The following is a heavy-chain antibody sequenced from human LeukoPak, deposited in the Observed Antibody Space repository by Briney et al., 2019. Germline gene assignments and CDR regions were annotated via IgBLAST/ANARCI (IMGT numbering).Heavy chain of an antibody. CDR1: GYSFTNYY. Sequence: ASVKVSCKASGYSFTNYYMHWVRQAPGQDLEWMGLINPSAGTTTYAQKFQGRLTVTMDTSTSTVYMDLSSLKSEDTAVYYCARGKSSVWPVGLCMDVWGQGTTVTVSS. V-gene: IGHV1-46*01. D-gene: IGHD6-19*01. J-gene: IGHJ6*02. CDR3: ARGKSSVWPVGLCMDV. CDR2: INPSAGTT.